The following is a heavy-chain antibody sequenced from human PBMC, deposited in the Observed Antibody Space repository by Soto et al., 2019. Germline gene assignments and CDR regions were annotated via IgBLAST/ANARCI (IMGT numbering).Heavy chain of an antibody. Sequence: EVQLVETGGGLVKPGGSLRLSCAASGFTFSNAWMNWVRQAPGKGLEWVGRIKSKTDGGTTDYAAPVKGRFTISRDDSKNTLYLQMNSLKTEDTAVYYCTHWAPDYYYGSGSFLNAFDIWGQGTMVTVSS. V-gene: IGHV3-15*07. CDR1: GFTFSNAW. CDR2: IKSKTDGGTT. D-gene: IGHD3-10*01. CDR3: THWAPDYYYGSGSFLNAFDI. J-gene: IGHJ3*02.